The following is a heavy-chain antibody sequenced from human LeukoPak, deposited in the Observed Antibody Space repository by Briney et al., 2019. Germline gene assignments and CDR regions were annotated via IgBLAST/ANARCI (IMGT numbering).Heavy chain of an antibody. CDR2: IRSKAYGGTT. CDR3: TRVRYDFLARVDYYYYYMDV. D-gene: IGHD3-3*01. Sequence: GGSLRLSCTASGFTFGDYAMSWVRQAPGKGLEWVGFIRSKAYGGTTEYAASVKGRFTISRDDSKSIAYLQMNSLKTEDTAVYYCTRVRYDFLARVDYYYYYMDVWGKGTTVTVSS. V-gene: IGHV3-49*04. CDR1: GFTFGDYA. J-gene: IGHJ6*03.